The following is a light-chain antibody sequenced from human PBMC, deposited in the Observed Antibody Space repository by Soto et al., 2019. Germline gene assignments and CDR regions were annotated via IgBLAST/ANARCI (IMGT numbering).Light chain of an antibody. CDR2: DAS. V-gene: IGKV3-11*01. Sequence: EIVLTQSPATLSLSPGERATLSCRASQSVSRYLAWYQHKPGQAPRLLIYDASNRATGIPARFSGSGSGTDFTLTISSLEPEDFAVYFCQQYNNWPKYTFGQGTKLQIK. CDR3: QQYNNWPKYT. J-gene: IGKJ2*01. CDR1: QSVSRY.